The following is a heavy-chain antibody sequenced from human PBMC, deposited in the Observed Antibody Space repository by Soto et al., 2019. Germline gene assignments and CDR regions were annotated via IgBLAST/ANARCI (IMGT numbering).Heavy chain of an antibody. J-gene: IGHJ5*02. Sequence: TSETLSLTCTVSGGSISSYYWSWIRQPPGKGLEWIGYIYYSGSTNYNPSLKSRVTISVDTSKNQFSLKLSSVTAADTAVYYCARHRITMVRGVINWFDPWGQGTLVTVSS. V-gene: IGHV4-59*08. D-gene: IGHD3-10*01. CDR3: ARHRITMVRGVINWFDP. CDR1: GGSISSYY. CDR2: IYYSGST.